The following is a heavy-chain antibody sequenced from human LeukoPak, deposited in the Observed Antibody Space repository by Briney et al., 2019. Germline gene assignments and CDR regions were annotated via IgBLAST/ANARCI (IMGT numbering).Heavy chain of an antibody. CDR3: ARDSLDSSVWYYFDY. V-gene: IGHV3-33*01. J-gene: IGHJ4*02. D-gene: IGHD6-19*01. CDR2: IWYDGSNK. Sequence: GRSLRLSCAASGFTFSSYGMHWVRQAPGKGLEWVAVIWYDGSNKYYADSVKGRFTISRDNSKNTLYLQMNSLRAEDTAVYYCARDSLDSSVWYYFDYWGQGTLVTVSS. CDR1: GFTFSSYG.